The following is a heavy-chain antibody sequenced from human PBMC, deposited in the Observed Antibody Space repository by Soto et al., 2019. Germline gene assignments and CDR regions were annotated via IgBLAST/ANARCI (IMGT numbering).Heavy chain of an antibody. Sequence: EVQLVESGGGLVQPGGSLRLSCAASGLTVSSNYMTWVRQAPGKGLQWVSVIYSDGFTSYADSVKGRFTISRDNSKNTLYLQMNSLRAEDTALYYCAMKSQYIYDSGSPNYFDSWGQGTLVTVSS. CDR1: GLTVSSNY. V-gene: IGHV3-66*01. CDR2: IYSDGFT. D-gene: IGHD3-10*01. CDR3: AMKSQYIYDSGSPNYFDS. J-gene: IGHJ4*02.